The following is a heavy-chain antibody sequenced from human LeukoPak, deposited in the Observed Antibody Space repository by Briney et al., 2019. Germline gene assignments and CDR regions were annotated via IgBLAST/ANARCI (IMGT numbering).Heavy chain of an antibody. CDR1: GNTFSTYA. V-gene: IGHV1-69*04. CDR3: ARPQYYYQSGAYYGGAFEI. CDR2: IIPILGIA. Sequence: SVKVSCKASGNTFSTYAISWVRQAPGQGLEWMGRIIPILGIANYAQKFQGRVMITADESTSTPYMELSSLRCGDTAMYYCARPQYYYQSGAYYGGAFEIWGQGTMVTVSS. J-gene: IGHJ3*02. D-gene: IGHD3-22*01.